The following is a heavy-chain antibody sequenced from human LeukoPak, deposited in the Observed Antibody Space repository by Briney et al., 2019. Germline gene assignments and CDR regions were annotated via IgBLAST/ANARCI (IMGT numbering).Heavy chain of an antibody. CDR2: INPSGGST. J-gene: IGHJ4*02. V-gene: IGHV1-46*01. D-gene: IGHD3-10*02. CDR3: ARDLSVFGGTQLDFDY. Sequence: AASVKVSCKASGYTFTSYYMHWVRQAPGQGLEWMGIINPSGGSTSYAQKFQGRVTMTRDTSTSTVYMELSSLRSEDTAVYYCARDLSVFGGTQLDFDYWGQGTLVTVSS. CDR1: GYTFTSYY.